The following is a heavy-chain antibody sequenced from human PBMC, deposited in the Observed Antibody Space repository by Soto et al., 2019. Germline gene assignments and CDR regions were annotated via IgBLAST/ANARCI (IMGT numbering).Heavy chain of an antibody. Sequence: GASVKVSCKASGYTFTSYGISWVRQAPGQGLEWMGWISAYNGNTNYAQKLQGRVTMTTDTSTSTAYMELRSLKTEDTAVYYCTTDPVTMIVVVPSSGWGQGTLVTVSS. D-gene: IGHD3-22*01. CDR2: ISAYNGNT. V-gene: IGHV1-18*01. J-gene: IGHJ4*02. CDR3: TTDPVTMIVVVPSSG. CDR1: GYTFTSYG.